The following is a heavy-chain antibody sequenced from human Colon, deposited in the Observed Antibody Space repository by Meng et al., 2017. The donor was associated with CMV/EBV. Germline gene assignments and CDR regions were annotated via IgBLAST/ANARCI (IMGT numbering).Heavy chain of an antibody. D-gene: IGHD2-15*01. Sequence: ASVKVSCKASGYTFSSYGISWVRQAPGQGLEWMGWISASNGNTNYAQKFQGRVTMTTDTSASTVYMELSSLRSEDTAVYFCARDPNCIVGSCYGSWFDPWGQGTLVTVSS. J-gene: IGHJ5*02. CDR2: ISASNGNT. CDR1: GYTFSSYG. CDR3: ARDPNCIVGSCYGSWFDP. V-gene: IGHV1-18*01.